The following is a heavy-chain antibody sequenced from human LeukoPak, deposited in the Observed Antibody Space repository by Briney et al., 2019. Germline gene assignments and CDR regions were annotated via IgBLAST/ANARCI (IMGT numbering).Heavy chain of an antibody. CDR1: GFTFTSYA. D-gene: IGHD2-8*01. J-gene: IGHJ1*01. Sequence: GGSLRLSCAASGFTFTSYAMSWVRQAPGKGLEWVSSISGSGGSTYYADSVKGRFTISRDNSKNTLYLQMNSLRAEDTAVYYCAKDLPNPGTSRHFQYWGQGTPVTVSS. CDR2: ISGSGGST. V-gene: IGHV3-23*01. CDR3: AKDLPNPGTSRHFQY.